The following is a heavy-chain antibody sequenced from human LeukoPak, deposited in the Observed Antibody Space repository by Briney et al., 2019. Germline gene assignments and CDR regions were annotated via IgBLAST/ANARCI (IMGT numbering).Heavy chain of an antibody. CDR1: AFTFNTYW. V-gene: IGHV3-74*01. D-gene: IGHD6-6*01. CDR2: INGDESST. CDR3: AKEGGSSSGASDFDY. J-gene: IGHJ4*02. Sequence: GGSLRLSCAASAFTFNTYWMHWVRQVPGRGLEWVSRINGDESSTNYADSVKGRFTISRDNAKDTLYLHMNSLRAEDTAVYYCAKEGGSSSGASDFDYWGQGTLVTVSS.